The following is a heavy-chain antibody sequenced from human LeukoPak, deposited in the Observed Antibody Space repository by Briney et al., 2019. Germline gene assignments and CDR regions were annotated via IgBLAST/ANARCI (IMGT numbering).Heavy chain of an antibody. D-gene: IGHD2-8*01. CDR2: IRSQAYGATT. Sequence: GGSLRLSCTGSGFTFGDYLVSWVRQAPGKGLEWVGFIRSQAYGATTEYAASVKGRFTISRDDSNSIAYLQMNSLRAEDTAVYYCAKDPKIGVSDYWGQGTLVTVSS. V-gene: IGHV3-49*04. J-gene: IGHJ4*02. CDR1: GFTFGDYL. CDR3: AKDPKIGVSDY.